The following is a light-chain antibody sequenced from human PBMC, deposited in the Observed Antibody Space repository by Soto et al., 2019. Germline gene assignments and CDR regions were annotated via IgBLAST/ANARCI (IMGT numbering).Light chain of an antibody. V-gene: IGKV1-33*01. J-gene: IGKJ5*01. Sequence: DIQMTQSPSSLSASVGDRVTITCQASQDISNYLNWYQQKPGKAPKLLIYDASNLETGVPSRFSRSGSGTDFTFTISSLQPEDIATYYCQQYDNPPITFGQGTRLEIK. CDR3: QQYDNPPIT. CDR1: QDISNY. CDR2: DAS.